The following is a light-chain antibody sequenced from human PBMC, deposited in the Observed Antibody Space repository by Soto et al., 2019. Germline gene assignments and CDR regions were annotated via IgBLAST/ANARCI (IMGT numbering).Light chain of an antibody. CDR2: DAS. CDR3: QQYNSYSIT. J-gene: IGKJ5*01. V-gene: IGKV1-5*01. CDR1: QSISSW. Sequence: DIQMTQSPSTLSASVGDRVTITCRASQSISSWLAWYQQKPGKAPKLLIYDASSLESGVPSRFSGSGSGTEFTLTISSLQPDDFATYYCQQYNSYSITSGQGTRLEI.